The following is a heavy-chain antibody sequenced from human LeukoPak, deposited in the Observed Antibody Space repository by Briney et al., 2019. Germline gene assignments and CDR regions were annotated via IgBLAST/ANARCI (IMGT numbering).Heavy chain of an antibody. J-gene: IGHJ5*02. Sequence: ASVKVSCKASGYTFTCYYMHWVRQAPGQGLEWMGIINPSGGSTSYAQKFQGRVTMTRDTSTSTVYMELSSLRSEDTAVYYCAREGGVVYSNLNWFDPWGQGTLVTVSS. CDR2: INPSGGST. D-gene: IGHD4-11*01. CDR1: GYTFTCYY. V-gene: IGHV1-46*01. CDR3: AREGGVVYSNLNWFDP.